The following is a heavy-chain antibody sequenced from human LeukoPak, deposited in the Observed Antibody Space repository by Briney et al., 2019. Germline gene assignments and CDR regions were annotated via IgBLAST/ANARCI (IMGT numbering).Heavy chain of an antibody. V-gene: IGHV4-4*07. D-gene: IGHD6-19*01. CDR2: IYTSGST. Sequence: PSETLFLTCTVSGGSISSYYWSWIRQPAGKGLEWIGRIYTSGSTNYNPSLKSRVTMSVDTSKNQFSLKLSSVTAADTAVYYCAADVAVAGRRGFDYWGQGTLVTVSS. CDR3: AADVAVAGRRGFDY. J-gene: IGHJ4*02. CDR1: GGSISSYY.